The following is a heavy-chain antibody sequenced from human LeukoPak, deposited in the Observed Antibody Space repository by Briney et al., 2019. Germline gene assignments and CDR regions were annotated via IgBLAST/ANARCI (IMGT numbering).Heavy chain of an antibody. D-gene: IGHD2-2*01. V-gene: IGHV1-46*01. Sequence: GASVKVSCKTSGYTFTSYDINWVRQAPGQGLEWMGRSNPSGGSTSYAQKFQGRVTMTRDTSTSTVYMELSSLRSEDTAVYYCAREAITEDIVVVPAAMGVDYWGQGTLVTVSS. J-gene: IGHJ4*02. CDR2: SNPSGGST. CDR3: AREAITEDIVVVPAAMGVDY. CDR1: GYTFTSYD.